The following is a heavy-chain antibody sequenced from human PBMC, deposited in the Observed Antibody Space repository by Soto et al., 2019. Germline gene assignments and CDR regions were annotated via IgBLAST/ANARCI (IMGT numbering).Heavy chain of an antibody. D-gene: IGHD6-13*01. CDR1: GFTFSNYA. CDR2: ISGSAGST. Sequence: PGGSLRLSCAASGFTFSNYAINWVRQSPGKGLEWVSAISGSAGSTYYADSVKGRFTITRDNSKNTLYLQMNSLRAEDTAVYYCAKAGGAAGTVDYFDYWGQGTLVTSPQ. CDR3: AKAGGAAGTVDYFDY. J-gene: IGHJ4*02. V-gene: IGHV3-23*01.